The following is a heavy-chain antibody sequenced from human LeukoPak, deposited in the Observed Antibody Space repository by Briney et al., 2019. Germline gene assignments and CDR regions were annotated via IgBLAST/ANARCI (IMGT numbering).Heavy chain of an antibody. CDR2: VNSDGSST. V-gene: IGHV3-74*01. Sequence: GGSLRLSSPASGFTFSSYWMHWVRQAQGKGLVWVSRVNSDGSSTSYADSVKGRFIITRDNAKNTLYLQMNSLRAEDTAVYYCASHYDTLTGPAKWFDPWGQGTLVTVSS. CDR3: ASHYDTLTGPAKWFDP. CDR1: GFTFSSYW. D-gene: IGHD3-9*01. J-gene: IGHJ5*02.